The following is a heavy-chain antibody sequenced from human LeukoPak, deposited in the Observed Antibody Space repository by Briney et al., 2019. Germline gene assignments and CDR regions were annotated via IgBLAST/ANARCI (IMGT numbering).Heavy chain of an antibody. V-gene: IGHV1-24*01. CDR2: FDPKDGDT. D-gene: IGHD3-10*01. CDR1: GYTLTELS. J-gene: IGHJ5*02. Sequence: ASVKVSCKVSGYTLTELSVHWVRQAPGKGLEWMGNFDPKDGDTIYAQRFQGRVTITADESTSTAYMELSSLRSEDTAVYYCACDPMVRGVIINLAWGQGTLVTVSS. CDR3: ACDPMVRGVIINLA.